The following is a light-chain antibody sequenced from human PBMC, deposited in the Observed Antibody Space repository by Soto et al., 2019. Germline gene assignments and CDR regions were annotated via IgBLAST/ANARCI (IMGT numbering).Light chain of an antibody. CDR2: GIS. Sequence: EIVLTHSPGTLSLSPGERATLSCRASHTISSSYLAWYQQKPGQAPRLLMYGISRRATGIPDRFSGSGSGRCFSVTVNRLEPEDFALYYYQQYVTSSQRTLVQGTKVDIK. CDR3: QQYVTSSQRT. V-gene: IGKV3-20*01. CDR1: HTISSSY. J-gene: IGKJ1*01.